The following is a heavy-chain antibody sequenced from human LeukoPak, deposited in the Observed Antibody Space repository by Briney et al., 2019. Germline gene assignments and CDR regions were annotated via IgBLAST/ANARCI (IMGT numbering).Heavy chain of an antibody. Sequence: SETLSLSCTVSGVSITNSHWSWIRQPAGKGLEWIGRFYSSGSTNYGPSLQSRVTMSVDTSKNQISLKLSSVTAAGTAVYYCARDYGGSYPPSLDYWGQGTLVTVSS. CDR1: GVSITNSH. CDR3: ARDYGGSYPPSLDY. V-gene: IGHV4-4*07. J-gene: IGHJ4*02. D-gene: IGHD1-26*01. CDR2: FYSSGST.